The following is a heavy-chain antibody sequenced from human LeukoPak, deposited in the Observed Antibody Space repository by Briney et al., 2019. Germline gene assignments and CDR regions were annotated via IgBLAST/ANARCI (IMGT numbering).Heavy chain of an antibody. V-gene: IGHV3-7*01. CDR3: ANNAGYYDSSGYYYSNGAFDI. Sequence: GGSLRLSCAASGFTFRNYWMNWVRQAPGKGLECLANIKEDGSETYYADSVVGRFTISRDNAKNSLYLQMNSLRAEDTAVYYCANNAGYYDSSGYYYSNGAFDIWGQGTMVTVSS. J-gene: IGHJ3*02. CDR2: IKEDGSET. D-gene: IGHD3-22*01. CDR1: GFTFRNYW.